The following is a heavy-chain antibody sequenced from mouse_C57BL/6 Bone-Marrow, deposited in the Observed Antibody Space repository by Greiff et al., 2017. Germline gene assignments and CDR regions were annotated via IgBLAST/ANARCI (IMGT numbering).Heavy chain of an antibody. Sequence: DVKLVESGGGLVQPGGSLKLSCAASGFTFSDYYMYWVRQTPEKRLEWVAYISNGGGSTYYPDTVKGRFTISRDNAKNTLYLQMSRLKSEDTAMYYCARQKSSWFAYWGQGTLVTVSA. V-gene: IGHV5-12*01. J-gene: IGHJ3*01. CDR3: ARQKSSWFAY. CDR1: GFTFSDYY. CDR2: ISNGGGST.